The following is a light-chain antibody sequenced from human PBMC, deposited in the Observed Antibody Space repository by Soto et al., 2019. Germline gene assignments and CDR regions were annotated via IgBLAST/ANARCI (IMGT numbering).Light chain of an antibody. J-gene: IGKJ1*01. CDR3: QQYGSSPQT. V-gene: IGKV3-20*01. CDR2: GAY. CDR1: QSVSSSY. Sequence: EIVLTQSPGTLSLSPGERATLSCRASQSVSSSYVAWYQQKPGQAPRLLIYGAYSRATGIPDSFSGSGSRKDFTLTISRMEPEAFAVYYCQQYGSSPQTFGQGTNVEI.